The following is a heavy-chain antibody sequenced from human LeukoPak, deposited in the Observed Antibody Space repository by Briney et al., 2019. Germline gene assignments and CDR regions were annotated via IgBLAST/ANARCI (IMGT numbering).Heavy chain of an antibody. CDR3: ARLGIAVPLAPGDY. CDR2: IKKDGSEN. CDR1: GFTFSSCW. V-gene: IGHV3-7*01. J-gene: IGHJ4*02. D-gene: IGHD6-19*01. Sequence: GGSLRLSCTTSGFTFSSCWMTWVRQAPGKGLEWVGNIKKDGSENYCADSVEGRFTISRDNARNSLYLQMNSLRAEDTAVYYCARLGIAVPLAPGDYWGQGTLVTVSS.